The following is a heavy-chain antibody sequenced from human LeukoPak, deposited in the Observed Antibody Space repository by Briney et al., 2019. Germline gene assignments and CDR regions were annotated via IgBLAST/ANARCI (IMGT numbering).Heavy chain of an antibody. V-gene: IGHV1-2*02. J-gene: IGHJ4*02. Sequence: ASVKVSCKASGYTFTGYYMHWVRQAPRQGLEWMGWINPNSGGTNYAQKFQGRVTMTRDTSISTAYMELSRLRSDDTAVYYCARVGGVTGTKPDYWGQGTLVTVSS. CDR1: GYTFTGYY. D-gene: IGHD1-7*01. CDR3: ARVGGVTGTKPDY. CDR2: INPNSGGT.